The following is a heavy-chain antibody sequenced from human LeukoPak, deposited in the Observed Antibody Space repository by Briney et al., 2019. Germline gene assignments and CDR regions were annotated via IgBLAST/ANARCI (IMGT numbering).Heavy chain of an antibody. CDR3: ARSLGALDY. V-gene: IGHV3-33*01. D-gene: IGHD1-26*01. J-gene: IGHJ4*02. Sequence: PGGSLRLSCGASGFSFSTYGMHCVRQAPGKGLEWVADIWYDGSNQYYADSVKGRFTISRDNSNNTVYLQMNSLRAEDTAVYYCARSLGALDYWGQGTMVTVSS. CDR2: IWYDGSNQ. CDR1: GFSFSTYG.